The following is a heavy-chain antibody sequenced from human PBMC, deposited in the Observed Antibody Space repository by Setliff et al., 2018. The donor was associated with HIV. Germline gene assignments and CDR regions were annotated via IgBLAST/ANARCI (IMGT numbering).Heavy chain of an antibody. V-gene: IGHV4-4*02. CDR1: GGSISSNNW. CDR3: ARASMVRGVIITSHWFDP. J-gene: IGHJ5*02. D-gene: IGHD3-10*01. CDR2: VYHTGSA. Sequence: LTCAVSGGSISSNNWWSWVRQPPGKGLEWIGEVYHTGSANYDPSLRSRVTILVDKSKNQFSLKLSSVTAADTAVYYCARASMVRGVIITSHWFDPWGQGTLVTVSS.